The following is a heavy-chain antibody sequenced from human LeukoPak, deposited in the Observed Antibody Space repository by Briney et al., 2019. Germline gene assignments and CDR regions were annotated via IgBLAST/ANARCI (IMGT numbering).Heavy chain of an antibody. CDR1: GGSISSSSYY. D-gene: IGHD6-13*01. Sequence: PSETLSLTCTVSGGSISSSSYYWGWIRQPPGKGLEWIGSIYYSGSTYYNPSLKSRVTISVDTSKNQFSQKLSSVTAADTAVYYCARQNSHYYMAAAGYNWFDPWGQGTLVTVSS. V-gene: IGHV4-39*01. J-gene: IGHJ5*02. CDR2: IYYSGST. CDR3: ARQNSHYYMAAAGYNWFDP.